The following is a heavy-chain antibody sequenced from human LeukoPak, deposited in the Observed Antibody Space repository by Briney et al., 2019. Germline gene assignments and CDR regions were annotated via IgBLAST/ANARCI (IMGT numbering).Heavy chain of an antibody. J-gene: IGHJ5*02. CDR2: VYHSGST. CDR3: AGHKYYNFWGSFNWFDP. V-gene: IGHV4-39*01. Sequence: SETLSLTCFVSGASIINNSYYWAWIRQPPGKGLEWIGSVYHSGSTSYNPSLKSRVTMSVDTSKNHFTLKLNSVTAADTAVYSCAGHKYYNFWGSFNWFDPWGQGILVTVSS. CDR1: GASIINNSYY. D-gene: IGHD3-3*01.